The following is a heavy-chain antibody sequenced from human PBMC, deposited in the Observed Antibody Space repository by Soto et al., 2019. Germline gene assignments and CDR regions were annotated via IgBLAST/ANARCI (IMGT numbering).Heavy chain of an antibody. Sequence: PGGSLRLSCAASGFTFSDYYMSWIRQAPGKGLEWVSYISSSGSTIYYADSVKGRFTISRDNAKNSLYLQMNNLRAEDTAVYYCARDFDYYDTSGYYYGLFDYWGQGPLVTVSS. V-gene: IGHV3-11*01. CDR2: ISSSGSTI. J-gene: IGHJ4*01. D-gene: IGHD3-22*01. CDR1: GFTFSDYY. CDR3: ARDFDYYDTSGYYYGLFDY.